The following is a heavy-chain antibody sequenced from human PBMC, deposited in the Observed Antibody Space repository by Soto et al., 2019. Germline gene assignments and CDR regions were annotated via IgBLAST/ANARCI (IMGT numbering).Heavy chain of an antibody. Sequence: QVQLQQSGPGLVKPSETLSLTCTVSGGSISSYYWSWIRQPPGKGLEWIGYIYYDGRTNYNPSLKSRHTKSLDTSKNPFSLTLRSVNAADTAVYYCARGREWFGGVTDFWGQGILVTVSS. V-gene: IGHV4-59*01. CDR2: IYYDGRT. CDR1: GGSISSYY. J-gene: IGHJ4*02. CDR3: ARGREWFGGVTDF. D-gene: IGHD3-10*01.